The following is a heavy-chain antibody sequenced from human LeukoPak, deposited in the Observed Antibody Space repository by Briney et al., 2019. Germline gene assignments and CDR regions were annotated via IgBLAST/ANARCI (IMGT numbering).Heavy chain of an antibody. CDR3: ARKSDMVRGVFDY. V-gene: IGHV4-30-2*01. J-gene: IGHJ4*02. CDR2: IYHSGST. Sequence: SQTLSLTCTVSGGSISSGGYYWSWIRQPPGKGLEWIGYIYHSGSTYYNPSLKSRVTISVDRSKNQFSLKLSSVTAADTAVYYCARKSDMVRGVFDYWGQGTLVTVSS. D-gene: IGHD3-10*01. CDR1: GGSISSGGYY.